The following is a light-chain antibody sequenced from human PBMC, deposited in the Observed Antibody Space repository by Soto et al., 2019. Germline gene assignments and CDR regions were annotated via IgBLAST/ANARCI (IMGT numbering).Light chain of an antibody. V-gene: IGKV3-20*01. Sequence: EIMMTQSPATLSVSPGERATLSCRASQSVSSYLAWYQQKPGQAPRLLIYGTSNRATGIPDRFSGSGSGTDFSLTISSLEPGDLAVYYCQQYGSSPRTFGQGTKVDIK. CDR1: QSVSSY. CDR3: QQYGSSPRT. J-gene: IGKJ1*01. CDR2: GTS.